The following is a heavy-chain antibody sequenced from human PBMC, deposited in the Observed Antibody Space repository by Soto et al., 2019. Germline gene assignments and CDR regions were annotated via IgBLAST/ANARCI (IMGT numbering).Heavy chain of an antibody. CDR2: IGESGTPT. CDR3: SRDVLTSRYYGMHD. J-gene: IGHJ6*02. V-gene: IGHV3-23*01. Sequence: GGSLRLSSAASGFTFSSYAMKWVRQAPGKGLEWVSLIGESGTPTYYADSVKGRFTISRDNSWYLLFLEMYSLRAEATAVFYCSRDVLTSRYYGMHDWGQGTTVTVSS. CDR1: GFTFSSYA.